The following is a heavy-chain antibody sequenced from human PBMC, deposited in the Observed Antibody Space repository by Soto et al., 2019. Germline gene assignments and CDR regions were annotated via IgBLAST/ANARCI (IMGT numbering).Heavy chain of an antibody. V-gene: IGHV3-23*01. J-gene: IGHJ4*02. CDR3: AKQYCGAGTCYQIFDF. D-gene: IGHD2-15*01. CDR2: ISGSFYIT. Sequence: GGSLGLSCAASGFTFNTYAMSWVRHAPGKGLEWVSGISGSFYITYYAYSAKCLFTTPRENSKNPLYVKMNSLKAEDRAVYYCAKQYCGAGTCYQIFDFWGRGPRVTVSS. CDR1: GFTFNTYA.